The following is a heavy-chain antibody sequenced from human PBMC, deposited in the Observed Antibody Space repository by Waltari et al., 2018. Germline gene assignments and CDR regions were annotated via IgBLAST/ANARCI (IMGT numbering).Heavy chain of an antibody. Sequence: QVQLVQSGGEVKKPAASVKVSCKASGYTFSTYGINWVRQAPGQGLEWMGWISGDNGKTKYAQRFQGRVTMTLDTSTSTAYMELRGLRSDDTAVYYCARIAFGGVGWPPGYFYGMDVWGQGTTVSVS. D-gene: IGHD3-10*01. V-gene: IGHV1-18*01. J-gene: IGHJ6*02. CDR1: GYTFSTYG. CDR2: ISGDNGKT. CDR3: ARIAFGGVGWPPGYFYGMDV.